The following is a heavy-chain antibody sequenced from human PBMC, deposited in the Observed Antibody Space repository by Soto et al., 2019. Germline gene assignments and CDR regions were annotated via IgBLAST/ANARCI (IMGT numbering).Heavy chain of an antibody. CDR1: GGTFSSYA. CDR3: ARERDYGGNFTYFDH. CDR2: IIPIFGTA. V-gene: IGHV1-69*06. D-gene: IGHD3-16*01. J-gene: IGHJ4*02. Sequence: SVKVSCKASGGTFSSYAISWVRQAPGQGLEWMGGIIPIFGTANYAQKFQGRVTITADKSTSTAYMELSSLRSEDTAVYYCARERDYGGNFTYFDHWGQGTLVTVSP.